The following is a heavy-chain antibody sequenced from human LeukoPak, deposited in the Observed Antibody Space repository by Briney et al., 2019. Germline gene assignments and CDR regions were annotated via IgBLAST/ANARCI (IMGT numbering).Heavy chain of an antibody. V-gene: IGHV3-48*04. CDR2: ISSSSSTI. CDR3: ARSLWGDGYNSLVHY. Sequence: QPGGSLRLSCAASGFTFSSYSMNWVRQAPGKGLEWVSYISSSSSTIYYADSVKGRFTISRDNAKNSLYLQMNSLRAEDTAVYYCARSLWGDGYNSLVHYWGQGTLVTVSS. CDR1: GFTFSSYS. D-gene: IGHD5-24*01. J-gene: IGHJ4*02.